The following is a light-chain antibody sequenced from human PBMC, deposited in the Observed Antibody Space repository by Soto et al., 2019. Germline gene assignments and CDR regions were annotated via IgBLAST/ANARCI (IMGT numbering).Light chain of an antibody. J-gene: IGLJ1*01. CDR3: SSYTSSSPFV. Sequence: QAVVTQPASVSGSPGQSITISCTVTSSDVGGYNYVSWYQQHPGKAPKLMIYDVSNRPSGVSNRFSGSKSGNTASLTISGLQAEDEADYYCSSYTSSSPFVFGTGTKLTVL. CDR1: SSDVGGYNY. CDR2: DVS. V-gene: IGLV2-14*01.